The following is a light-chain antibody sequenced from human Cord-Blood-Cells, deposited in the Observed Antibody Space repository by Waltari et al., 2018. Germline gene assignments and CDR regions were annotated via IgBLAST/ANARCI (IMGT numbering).Light chain of an antibody. CDR2: AAS. Sequence: DISMTQSPPSLSASVGARFNITCRASQSISSYLNWYQQKPGKAPKLLIYAASSLQSGVPSRFSGSGSGTDFTLTISSLQPEDFATYYCQQSYSTPYTFGQGTKLEIK. CDR3: QQSYSTPYT. CDR1: QSISSY. V-gene: IGKV1-39*01. J-gene: IGKJ2*01.